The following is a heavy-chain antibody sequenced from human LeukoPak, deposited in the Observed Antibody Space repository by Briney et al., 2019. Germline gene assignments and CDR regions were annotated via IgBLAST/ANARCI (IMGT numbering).Heavy chain of an antibody. V-gene: IGHV5-51*01. CDR2: IYPGDSDT. D-gene: IGHD3-22*01. CDR1: GYSFTNYW. J-gene: IGHJ4*02. CDR3: ARRGGSYYYDSSGYYGGYYFDY. Sequence: GESLKISCKGSGYSFTNYWIGWVRQMPGKGLEWMGIIYPGDSDTRYSPSLQGQVTISADKSISTAYLQWSSLKASDTAMYYCARRGGSYYYDSSGYYGGYYFDYWGQGTLVTVSS.